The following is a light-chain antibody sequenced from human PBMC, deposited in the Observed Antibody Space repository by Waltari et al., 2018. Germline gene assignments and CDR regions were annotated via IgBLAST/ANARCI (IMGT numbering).Light chain of an antibody. V-gene: IGKV1-5*03. CDR3: QQYNSPFT. Sequence: DSQMTKSPSTLSASVGDRVTITCRASQSISSWLAWYQQKPGKAPKLLVYKASSLESGVPSRFSGSGSGTEFTLTISSLQPDDFATYYCQQYNSPFTFGPGTKVDIK. CDR2: KAS. J-gene: IGKJ3*01. CDR1: QSISSW.